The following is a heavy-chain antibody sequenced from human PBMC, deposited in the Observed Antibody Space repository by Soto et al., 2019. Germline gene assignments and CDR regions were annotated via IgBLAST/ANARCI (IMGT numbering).Heavy chain of an antibody. CDR3: ARRKERSGPHYFDY. CDR1: GYTFTTYD. CDR2: MNPYSGNT. D-gene: IGHD6-25*01. V-gene: IGHV1-8*01. J-gene: IGHJ4*02. Sequence: ASVKVSCKASGYTFTTYDISWVRQATGQELEWMGWMNPYSGNTGYAQKFQGRVTVTRNTSISTVYMELSGLRPDDTAVYYCARRKERSGPHYFDYWGQGSQVTVS.